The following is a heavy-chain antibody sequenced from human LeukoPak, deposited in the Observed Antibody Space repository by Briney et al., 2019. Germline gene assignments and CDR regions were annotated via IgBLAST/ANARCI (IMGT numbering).Heavy chain of an antibody. CDR3: AKVKWKLIGYFDY. D-gene: IGHD1-20*01. J-gene: IGHJ4*02. Sequence: GESLRLSCAASGFTFTSYAMSWVRQAPGKGLEWVSVLTGDGNTYYADSVKGRFTNSRDDPKNTLFLQMNSLRAEDTAVYFCAKVKWKLIGYFDYWGQGTLVTVSS. CDR1: GFTFTSYA. CDR2: LTGDGNT. V-gene: IGHV3-23*01.